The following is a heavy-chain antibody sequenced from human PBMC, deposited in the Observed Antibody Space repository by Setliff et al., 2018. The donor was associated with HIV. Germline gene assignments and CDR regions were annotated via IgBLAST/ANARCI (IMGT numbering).Heavy chain of an antibody. D-gene: IGHD3-16*01. CDR1: GCSISSGYY. CDR3: ARVSYDYASYYMDV. Sequence: PSETLSLTCAVSGCSISSGYYWGWIRQPPGKGLEWIGTIYQSGSTYYNPSLKSRVTISLDTSKNQFSLKLSSVTAADTAVYYCARVSYDYASYYMDVWGKGTTVTVSS. J-gene: IGHJ6*03. CDR2: IYQSGST. V-gene: IGHV4-38-2*01.